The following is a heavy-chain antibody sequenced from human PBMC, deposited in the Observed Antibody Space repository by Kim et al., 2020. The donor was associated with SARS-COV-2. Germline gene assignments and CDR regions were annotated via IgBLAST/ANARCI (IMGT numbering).Heavy chain of an antibody. V-gene: IGHV3-23*01. Sequence: YADSVKGRFTISRDNSKNTLYLQMNSLRAEDTAVYYCAKGGYSYAYADYWGQGTLVTVSS. CDR3: AKGGYSYAYADY. D-gene: IGHD5-18*01. J-gene: IGHJ4*02.